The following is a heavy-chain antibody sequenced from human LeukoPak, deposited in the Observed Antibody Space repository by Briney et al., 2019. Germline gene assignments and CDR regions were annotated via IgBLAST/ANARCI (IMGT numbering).Heavy chain of an antibody. CDR1: GFTFGSYW. Sequence: PAGGSLRLSCAASGFTFGSYWMSWVRQAPGKGLEWVANIKQDGSEKYYVDSVKGRFTISRDNAKKSLYLQMNSLRAEDTALYYCARGDRSGWYFDYWGQGILVTVSS. CDR3: ARGDRSGWYFDY. D-gene: IGHD6-19*01. V-gene: IGHV3-7*03. CDR2: IKQDGSEK. J-gene: IGHJ4*02.